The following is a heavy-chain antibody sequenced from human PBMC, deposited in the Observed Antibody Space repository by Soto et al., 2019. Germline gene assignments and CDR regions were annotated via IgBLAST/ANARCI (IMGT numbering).Heavy chain of an antibody. J-gene: IGHJ4*02. Sequence: QVQLVQSGAEVKKPGSSVKVSCKASGGTFSSYAISWVRQAPGQGLEWMGGIIPIFGTANYAQKFQGRVTITADESTSTAYMEQSSLRAEDTAVYYCATTRARGSSWAFDYWGQGTLVTVSS. CDR3: ATTRARGSSWAFDY. D-gene: IGHD2-15*01. CDR2: IIPIFGTA. CDR1: GGTFSSYA. V-gene: IGHV1-69*01.